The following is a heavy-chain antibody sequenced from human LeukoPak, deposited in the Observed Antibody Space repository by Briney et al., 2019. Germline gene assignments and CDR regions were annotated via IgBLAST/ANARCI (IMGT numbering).Heavy chain of an antibody. CDR1: GFIFRSYV. V-gene: IGHV3-23*01. Sequence: PGGSLRLSCAASGFIFRSYVLSWVRQTPEKGLEWVSAISGSDGRTFYADSVKGRFTISRDNSKNTLSLQMNSLRADDTAMYYCAKESPYSSNRLYYFDYWGQGTLVTVSS. CDR3: AKESPYSSNRLYYFDY. J-gene: IGHJ4*02. D-gene: IGHD2-21*01. CDR2: ISGSDGRT.